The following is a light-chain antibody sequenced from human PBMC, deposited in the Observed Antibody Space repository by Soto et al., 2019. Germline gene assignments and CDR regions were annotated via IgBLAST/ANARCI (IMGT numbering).Light chain of an antibody. CDR1: SSDGGGYNY. V-gene: IGLV2-14*03. J-gene: IGLJ2*01. Sequence: QSALTQPASVSGSPGQSISISCTGTSSDGGGYNYVSWYQQHPGKAPQLMIYDVSSRPSGVSHRFSGSKSGTTASLTISGLQAEDEAYYFCSSYTASTTTRVFGGGTKVTVL. CDR3: SSYTASTTTRV. CDR2: DVS.